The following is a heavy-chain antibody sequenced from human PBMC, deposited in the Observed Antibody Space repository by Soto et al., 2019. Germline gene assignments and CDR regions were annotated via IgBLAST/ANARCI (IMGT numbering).Heavy chain of an antibody. CDR1: GYTLTELS. CDR3: ATWALALPTLQPPGYKRIHGYGY. J-gene: IGHJ4*01. V-gene: IGHV1-24*01. D-gene: IGHD2-2*02. Sequence: ASVKVSCKVSGYTLTELSMHWVRQAPGKGLEWMGVFDPEDGETIYAQKFQGRVTMTEDTSTDTAYMELSSLRSEDTAVYYCATWALALPTLQPPGYKRIHGYGYWG. CDR2: FDPEDGET.